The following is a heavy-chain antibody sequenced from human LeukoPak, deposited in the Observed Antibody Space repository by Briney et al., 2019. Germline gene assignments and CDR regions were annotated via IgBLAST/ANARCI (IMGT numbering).Heavy chain of an antibody. V-gene: IGHV1-2*02. CDR3: ARDVDSSSWSYYYYYYMDV. Sequence: ASVKVSCKASGYTFTGYYMHWVRQAPGQGLEWMGWINPNSGGTNYAQKFQGRVTMTRDTSISTAYMELSRLRSDDTAVYYCARDVDSSSWSYYYYYYMDVWGKGTTVTVSS. D-gene: IGHD6-13*01. CDR1: GYTFTGYY. J-gene: IGHJ6*03. CDR2: INPNSGGT.